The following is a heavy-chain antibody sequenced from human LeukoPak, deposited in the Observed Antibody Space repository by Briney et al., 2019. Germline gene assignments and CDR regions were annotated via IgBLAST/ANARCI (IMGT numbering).Heavy chain of an antibody. V-gene: IGHV4-4*02. Sequence: PSETLSLSCAVSGGSISTAHWWNWVRQSPGKGLEWIGEIYHRGNSNYNPSLKSRVTISVDTSKNQFSLKLSSVTAADTAVYYCARVVMVGFGELRPNSWFDPWGQGTLVTVSS. CDR1: GGSISTAHW. CDR3: ARVVMVGFGELRPNSWFDP. CDR2: IYHRGNS. D-gene: IGHD3-10*01. J-gene: IGHJ5*02.